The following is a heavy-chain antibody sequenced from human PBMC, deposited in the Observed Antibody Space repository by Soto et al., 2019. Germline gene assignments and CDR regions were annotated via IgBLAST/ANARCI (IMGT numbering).Heavy chain of an antibody. J-gene: IGHJ4*02. CDR2: IIPILGIA. CDR3: ARGDDILTGYYLDY. Sequence: QVQLVQSGAEVKKPGSSVKVSCKASGGTFSSYTISWVRQAPGQGLEWMGRIIPILGIANYAQKFQGRVTXXAXKXKSTAYMELSSLRSEDTAVYYCARGDDILTGYYLDYWGQGTLVTVSS. CDR1: GGTFSSYT. D-gene: IGHD3-9*01. V-gene: IGHV1-69*02.